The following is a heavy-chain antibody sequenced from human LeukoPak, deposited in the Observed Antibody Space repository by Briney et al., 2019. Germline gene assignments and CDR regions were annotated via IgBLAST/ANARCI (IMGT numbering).Heavy chain of an antibody. CDR2: INTNTGNP. CDR1: GYTFTSYA. CDR3: ARDGSLYYYDSSGHDAFDI. V-gene: IGHV7-4-1*02. Sequence: GASVKVSCKASGYTFTSYAMNWVRQAPGQGLEWMGWINTNTGNPTYAQGFTGRFVFSLDTSVSTAYLQISSLKAEDTAVYYCARDGSLYYYDSSGHDAFDIWGQGTMVTVSS. J-gene: IGHJ3*02. D-gene: IGHD3-22*01.